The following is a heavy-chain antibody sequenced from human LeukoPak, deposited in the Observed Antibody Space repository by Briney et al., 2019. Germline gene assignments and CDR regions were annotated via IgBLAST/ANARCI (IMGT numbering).Heavy chain of an antibody. V-gene: IGHV4-59*08. CDR3: AGWRTTYGYY. CDR1: GGSISSYY. CDR2: IYYSGST. J-gene: IGHJ4*02. D-gene: IGHD3-10*01. Sequence: SETLSLTCTVSGGSISSYYWSWIRQPPAKGLEWIGYIYYSGSTNYNPSLKSRVTISVDTSKNQFSLKLSSVTAADTAVYYCAGWRTTYGYYWGQGTLVTVSS.